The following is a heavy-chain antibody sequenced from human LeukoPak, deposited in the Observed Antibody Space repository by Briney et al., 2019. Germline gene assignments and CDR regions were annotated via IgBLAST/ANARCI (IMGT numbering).Heavy chain of an antibody. CDR3: ARGPHSGYDYGYYYYYMDV. Sequence: ASVKVSCKASGCTFTSYDINWVRQATGQGLEWMGWMNPNSGNTGYAQKFQGRVTMTRNTSISTAYMELSSLRSEDTAVYYCARGPHSGYDYGYYYYYMDVWGKGTTVTVSS. J-gene: IGHJ6*03. CDR2: MNPNSGNT. CDR1: GCTFTSYD. D-gene: IGHD5-12*01. V-gene: IGHV1-8*01.